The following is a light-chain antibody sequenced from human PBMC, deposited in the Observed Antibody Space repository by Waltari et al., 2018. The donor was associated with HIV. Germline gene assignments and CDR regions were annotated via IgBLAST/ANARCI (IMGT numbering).Light chain of an antibody. J-gene: IGLJ3*02. CDR3: LLYMASGRV. CDR2: NTD. CDR1: SGSVSRAYY. Sequence: TVVTQEPSFSVSPGGTITLTCGLSSGSVSRAYYPSWYQQTTGQPPRTLIYNTDTRSSGVPDRFSGSIVGNKAALTITGAQSEDESDYYCLLYMASGRVFGGGTRLTVL. V-gene: IGLV8-61*01.